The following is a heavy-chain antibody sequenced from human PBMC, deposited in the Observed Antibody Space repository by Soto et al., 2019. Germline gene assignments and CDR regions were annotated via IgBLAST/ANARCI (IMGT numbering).Heavy chain of an antibody. CDR1: GYSFTSYW. Sequence: PGESLKISCKGSGYSFTSYWIGWVRQMPGKGLEWMGIIYPGDSDTRYSPSFQGQVTISADKSISTAYLQWSSLKASDTAMYYCARRALCSGGSCLYYYYYYMDVWGKGTTVTVSS. J-gene: IGHJ6*03. CDR2: IYPGDSDT. V-gene: IGHV5-51*01. D-gene: IGHD2-15*01. CDR3: ARRALCSGGSCLYYYYYYMDV.